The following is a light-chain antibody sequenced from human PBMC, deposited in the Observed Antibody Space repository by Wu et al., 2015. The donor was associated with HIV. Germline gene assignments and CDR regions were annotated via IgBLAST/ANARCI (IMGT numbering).Light chain of an antibody. Sequence: EIVLTQSPATLSLSPGERATLSCRASQSVSSYLAWYQQKPGQAPRLLIYDVSNRATGIPVRFSGSGSGTDFTLTISSLEPEDFAVYYCQHRSNWPRTFGQGTKVEIK. CDR3: QHRSNWPRT. V-gene: IGKV3-11*01. CDR2: DVS. CDR1: QSVSSY. J-gene: IGKJ1*01.